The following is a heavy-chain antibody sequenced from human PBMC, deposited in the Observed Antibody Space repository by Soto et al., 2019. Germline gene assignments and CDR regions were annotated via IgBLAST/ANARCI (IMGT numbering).Heavy chain of an antibody. CDR2: ISYDGSNK. Sequence: PGGSLRLSCAASGFTFSSYAMHWVRQAPGKGLEWVAVISYDGSNKYYADSVKGRFTISRDNSKNTLYLQMNSLRAEDTAVYYCARGSTPGIAAAVRGTFGMDVWGQGTTVTVSS. CDR3: ARGSTPGIAAAVRGTFGMDV. V-gene: IGHV3-30-3*01. D-gene: IGHD6-13*01. J-gene: IGHJ6*02. CDR1: GFTFSSYA.